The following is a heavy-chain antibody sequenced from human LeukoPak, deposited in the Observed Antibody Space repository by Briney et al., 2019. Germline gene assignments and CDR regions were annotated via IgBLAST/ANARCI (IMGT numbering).Heavy chain of an antibody. D-gene: IGHD2-21*02. J-gene: IGHJ4*02. CDR2: IYSGSST. V-gene: IGHV3-53*01. Sequence: PGGSLRLSCAASGFTVSSNYMSWVRQAPGKGLEWVSVIYSGSSTYYADSVKGRFTISRHNSKNTLYLQMNSLRAEDTAVYYCAKEIRPYCGGDCHFDYWGQGTLVTVSS. CDR1: GFTVSSNY. CDR3: AKEIRPYCGGDCHFDY.